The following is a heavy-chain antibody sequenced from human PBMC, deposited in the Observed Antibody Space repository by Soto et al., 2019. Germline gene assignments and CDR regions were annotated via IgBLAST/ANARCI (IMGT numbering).Heavy chain of an antibody. CDR1: GGSISSSTYY. J-gene: IGHJ4*02. V-gene: IGHV4-39*01. CDR2: IYYNGNT. Sequence: QLQLQESGPGLVKPSETLSLTCTVSGGSISSSTYYWGWIRQPPGKGLEWIGSIYYNGNTYYNASLKSRLTVSVDTSKNQFSLKLTSVTAADTAVYYCAVHKSGTKYYYFGYWGPGTLVTVSS. CDR3: AVHKSGTKYYYFGY. D-gene: IGHD1-26*01.